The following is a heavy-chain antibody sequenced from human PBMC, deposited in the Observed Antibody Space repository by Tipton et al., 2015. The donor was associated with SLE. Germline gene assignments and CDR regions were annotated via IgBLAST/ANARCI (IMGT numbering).Heavy chain of an antibody. J-gene: IGHJ4*02. D-gene: IGHD3-10*01. CDR3: AKGADGSGSPPFDY. CDR1: GFTFSSYG. CDR2: IRYDGSNK. V-gene: IGHV3-30*02. Sequence: SLRLSCAASGFTFSSYGMHWVRQAPGKGLEWVAFIRYDGSNKYYADSVKGRFTISSDNSKNTLYLQMNSLRAEDTAVYYCAKGADGSGSPPFDYWGQGALVTVSS.